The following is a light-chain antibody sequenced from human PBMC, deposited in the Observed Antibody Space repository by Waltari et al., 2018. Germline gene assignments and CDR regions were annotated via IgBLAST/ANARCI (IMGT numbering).Light chain of an antibody. CDR1: QSVGRF. J-gene: IGKJ2*03. Sequence: EIVLTQSPATLSLSPGEGATLSCRASQSVGRFLAWYLQKPGQAPRLLIYDASNRATGIPARFSASGSGTDFTLTLSSLEPEDFAVYYCQQRSSWPYSFGQGTKLEIK. V-gene: IGKV3-11*01. CDR2: DAS. CDR3: QQRSSWPYS.